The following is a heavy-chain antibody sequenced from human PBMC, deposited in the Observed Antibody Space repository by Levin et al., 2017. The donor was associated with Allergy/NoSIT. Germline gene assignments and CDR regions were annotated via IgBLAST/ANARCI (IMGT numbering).Heavy chain of an antibody. J-gene: IGHJ3*02. CDR3: ASDGSYDTLDI. CDR2: ISSSSTYI. CDR1: GFTFSGYT. Sequence: ETLSLTCAASGFTFSGYTLNWVRQAPGKGLEWVSSISSSSTYIYYADSLKGRFTISRDDAKNSLSLQMNSLRVEDTAVYYCASDGSYDTLDIWGQGTMVTVSS. D-gene: IGHD6-6*01. V-gene: IGHV3-21*01.